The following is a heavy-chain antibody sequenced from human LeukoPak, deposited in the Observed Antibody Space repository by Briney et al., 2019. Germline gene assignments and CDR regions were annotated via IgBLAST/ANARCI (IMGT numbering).Heavy chain of an antibody. D-gene: IGHD3-22*01. Sequence: GGSLRLSCAASGFTFSDYYMSWIRQAPGKGLEWVSYISSSGSTIYYADSVKGRFTISRDNSKNTLYLQMNSLRAEDTAVYYCAKSGESSGSYYPGSFDYWGQRTLVSVSS. CDR2: ISSSGSTI. V-gene: IGHV3-11*01. CDR3: AKSGESSGSYYPGSFDY. J-gene: IGHJ4*02. CDR1: GFTFSDYY.